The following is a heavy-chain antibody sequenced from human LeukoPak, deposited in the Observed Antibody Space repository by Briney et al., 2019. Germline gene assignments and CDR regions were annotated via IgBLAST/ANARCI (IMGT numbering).Heavy chain of an antibody. CDR2: INPNSGGT. CDR3: ARVRRYCSSTSCQHWFDP. CDR1: GYSFTGYY. Sequence: GPSVKVPCKASGYSFTGYYMHWVRQAPGQVLEWMEWINPNSGGTNYAQKFQGRVTMTRDTSISTAYMELSRLRSDDTSVYYCARVRRYCSSTSCQHWFDPWGQGTLVTVSS. V-gene: IGHV1-2*02. D-gene: IGHD2-2*01. J-gene: IGHJ5*02.